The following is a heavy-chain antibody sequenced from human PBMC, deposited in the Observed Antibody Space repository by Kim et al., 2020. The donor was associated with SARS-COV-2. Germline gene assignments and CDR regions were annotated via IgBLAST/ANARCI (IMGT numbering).Heavy chain of an antibody. V-gene: IGHV4-59*01. J-gene: IGHJ4*02. Sequence: SETLSLTCIVSSDSFSAYYWSWIRQIPGKRLEWIGYIFYSGGTHYNPSLKSRATISWDTSRNQFSLDLTSVTQADTAVYYGARSEGRASWHQFDYWGQGVLVTVPS. CDR1: SDSFSAYY. CDR3: ARSEGRASWHQFDY. CDR2: IFYSGGT.